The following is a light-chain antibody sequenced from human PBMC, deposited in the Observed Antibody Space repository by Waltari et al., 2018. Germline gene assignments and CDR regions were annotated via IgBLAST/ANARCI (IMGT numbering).Light chain of an antibody. CDR2: GNN. J-gene: IGLJ3*02. Sequence: QSILTQPTSVSGAPGQRVTISCTGSSSNIGAGHDVHWYQAFPGTAPKLLIYGNNNRPSGVPDRFSGCKSGSSASLAINGLQAEDEADYYCQSFDSNVRGGVVFGGGTK. CDR1: SSNIGAGHD. V-gene: IGLV1-40*01. CDR3: QSFDSNVRGGVV.